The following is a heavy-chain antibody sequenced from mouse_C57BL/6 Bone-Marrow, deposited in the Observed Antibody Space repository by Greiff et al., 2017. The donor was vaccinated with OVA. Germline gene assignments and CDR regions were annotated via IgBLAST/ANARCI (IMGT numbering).Heavy chain of an antibody. CDR3: TPLRTTVVATDFDY. V-gene: IGHV14-4*01. CDR2: IDPENGDT. J-gene: IGHJ2*01. D-gene: IGHD1-1*01. CDR1: GFNIKDDY. Sequence: EVQLQQSGAELVRPGASVKLSCTASGFNIKDDYMHWVKQRPEQGLEWIGWIDPENGDTEYASKFQGKATITADTSSNTAYLQLSSLTSEDTAVYYCTPLRTTVVATDFDYWGQGTTLTVSS.